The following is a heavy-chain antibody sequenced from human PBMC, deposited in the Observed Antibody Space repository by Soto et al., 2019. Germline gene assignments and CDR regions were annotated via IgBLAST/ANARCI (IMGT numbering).Heavy chain of an antibody. V-gene: IGHV3-23*01. CDR1: GFTFSSYA. CDR2: ISGSGGST. D-gene: IGHD6-19*01. J-gene: IGHJ1*01. Sequence: EVQLLESGGGLVQPGGSLRLSCAASGFTFSSYAMSWVRQAPGKGLEWVSAISGSGGSTYYADSVKGRFTISRDNSKNTLYLPMNRLKGEDTAVYYCAKESPQGGGSRGWYGEYFQQWGQGTLVTVSS. CDR3: AKESPQGGGSRGWYGEYFQQ.